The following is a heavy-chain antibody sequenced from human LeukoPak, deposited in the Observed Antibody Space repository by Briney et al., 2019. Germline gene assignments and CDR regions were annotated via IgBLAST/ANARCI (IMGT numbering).Heavy chain of an antibody. Sequence: GGSLRLSCAASGFTFSSYGMHWVRQAPGKGLEWVAFIRYDGSNKYYADSVKGRFTISRDNSKNTLYLQMNSLRAEDTAVYYCVWMGSTRYYFDYWGQGTLVTVSS. D-gene: IGHD1-26*01. J-gene: IGHJ4*02. V-gene: IGHV3-30*02. CDR2: IRYDGSNK. CDR3: VWMGSTRYYFDY. CDR1: GFTFSSYG.